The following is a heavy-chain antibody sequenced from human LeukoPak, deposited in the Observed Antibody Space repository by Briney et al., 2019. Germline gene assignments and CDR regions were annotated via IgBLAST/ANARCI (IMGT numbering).Heavy chain of an antibody. CDR3: ARGFMDILTGYEY. Sequence: ASVKVSCKASGYTFTGYYMHWVRQAPGQGLEWMGWINPNSGGTNYAQKFRGRVTMTRDTSISTAYMELSRLRSDDTAVYYCARGFMDILTGYEYWGQGTLVTVSS. J-gene: IGHJ4*02. CDR1: GYTFTGYY. CDR2: INPNSGGT. V-gene: IGHV1-2*02. D-gene: IGHD3-9*01.